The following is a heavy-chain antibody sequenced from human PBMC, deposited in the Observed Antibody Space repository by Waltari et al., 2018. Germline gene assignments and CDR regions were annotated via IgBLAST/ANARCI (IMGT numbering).Heavy chain of an antibody. J-gene: IGHJ4*02. V-gene: IGHV3-30*02. CDR3: ANNPYCVDGECYRNFDY. D-gene: IGHD2-8*01. Sequence: QVQLVESGGGVIQPGGSLRLSCAAPGFPLGHYGMHWVRQAPGKGLEWVAFIHFDGGHKNYADSVQGRFVISRDSLKHTLYLEMNSLRPEDTAMYYCANNPYCVDGECYRNFDYWGRGTLVTVSS. CDR2: IHFDGGHK. CDR1: GFPLGHYG.